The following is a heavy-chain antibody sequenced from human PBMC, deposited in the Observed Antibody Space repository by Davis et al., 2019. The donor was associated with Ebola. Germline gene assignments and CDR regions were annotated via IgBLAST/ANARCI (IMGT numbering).Heavy chain of an antibody. CDR2: ISSSSSYI. V-gene: IGHV3-21*01. CDR1: GFTFSSYS. Sequence: GESLKISCAASGFTFSSYSMNWVRQAPGKGLEWVSSISSSSSYIYYADSVKGRFTISRDNSKNTLYLQMNSLRAEDTAVYYCARDPATKDDFWSGYSDYWGQGTLVTVSS. J-gene: IGHJ4*02. D-gene: IGHD3-3*01. CDR3: ARDPATKDDFWSGYSDY.